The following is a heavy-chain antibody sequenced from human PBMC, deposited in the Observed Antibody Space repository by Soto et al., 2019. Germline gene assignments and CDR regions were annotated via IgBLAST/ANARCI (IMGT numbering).Heavy chain of an antibody. CDR1: AGSISTSNYY. D-gene: IGHD2-15*01. J-gene: IGHJ5*02. CDR3: ARRECSGGTCSFDP. V-gene: IGHV4-39*01. CDR2: IHYTGST. Sequence: SQTLPLPCTVSAGSISTSNYYRVWIRQPPGKGLEWIGSIHYTGSTYYNPSLKSRVTISVDTSKNQFSLKLTSVSAADTAVYYCARRECSGGTCSFDPWGQGSLVTVS.